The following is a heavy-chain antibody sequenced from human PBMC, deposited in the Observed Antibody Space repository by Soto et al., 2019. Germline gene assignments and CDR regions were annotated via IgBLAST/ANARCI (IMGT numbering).Heavy chain of an antibody. CDR2: IYSGGNT. D-gene: IGHD3-10*01. J-gene: IGHJ4*02. Sequence: EVQLVDSGGGLVQPGGSLRLSCAASGFTVSSSYMAWVRQAPGKGLEWVSSIYSGGNTYYADSVQGRFTVSRDNSRNTLDLQMNSVRAEDTAVYYGVKCDGSASYCFYFASWGQGTLVTVSS. CDR3: VKCDGSASYCFYFAS. V-gene: IGHV3-66*01. CDR1: GFTVSSSY.